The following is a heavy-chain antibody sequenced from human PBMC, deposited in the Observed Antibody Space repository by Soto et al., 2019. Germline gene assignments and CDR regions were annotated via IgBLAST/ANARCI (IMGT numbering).Heavy chain of an antibody. CDR1: GYSFTSYW. V-gene: IGHV5-51*01. J-gene: IGHJ4*02. CDR2: IYPGDSDT. CDR3: ERQVYYYDSSGYYPFHY. Sequence: GESLKISCNGSGYSFTSYWIGWVRQMPGKGLEWMGIIYPGDSDTRYSPSFQGQVTISADKSISTAYLQWSSLKASDTAMYYCERQVYYYDSSGYYPFHYWGQGTLVTVSS. D-gene: IGHD3-22*01.